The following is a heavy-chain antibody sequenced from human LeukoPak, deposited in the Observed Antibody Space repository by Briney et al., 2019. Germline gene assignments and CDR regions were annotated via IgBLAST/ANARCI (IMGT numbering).Heavy chain of an antibody. J-gene: IGHJ6*03. D-gene: IGHD6-13*01. CDR1: GFTFDDYT. CDR3: AKDPSGAANYYYYMDV. V-gene: IGHV3-43*01. CDR2: ISWDGGST. Sequence: PGGSLRLSCAASGFTFDDYTMHWVRQAPGKGLEWVSLISWDGGSTYYADSVKGRFTISRDNSKNSLYLQMNSLRTEDTALYYCAKDPSGAANYYYYMDVWGKGTTVTVSS.